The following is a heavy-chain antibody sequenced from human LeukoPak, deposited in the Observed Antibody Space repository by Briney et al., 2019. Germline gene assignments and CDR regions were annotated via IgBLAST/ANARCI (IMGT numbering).Heavy chain of an antibody. CDR2: ITDDGTT. V-gene: IGHV3-74*03. Sequence: QPGGSLRLSCAASGFTFSSAWMHWVRQGPGTGLVWVSRITDDGTTTYADSVKGRFTISRDNAKNTLYLQMNSLRAEDTAVYYCVRDRVGHDYWGQGTLVTVSS. CDR3: VRDRVGHDY. D-gene: IGHD1-26*01. J-gene: IGHJ4*02. CDR1: GFTFSSAW.